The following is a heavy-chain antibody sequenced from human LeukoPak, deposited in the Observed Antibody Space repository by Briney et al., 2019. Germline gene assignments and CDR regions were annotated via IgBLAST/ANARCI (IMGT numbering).Heavy chain of an antibody. CDR3: AKSPVISNYYFDY. V-gene: IGHV3-30*18. J-gene: IGHJ4*02. D-gene: IGHD2/OR15-2a*01. CDR1: GFTFSSYG. Sequence: GGSLRLSCAASGFTFSSYGMHWVRQAPGKGLEWVAVISYDGSNKYYADSVKGRFTISRDNSKNTLYLQMNSLRAEDTAVYYCAKSPVISNYYFDYWGQGTLVTVSS. CDR2: ISYDGSNK.